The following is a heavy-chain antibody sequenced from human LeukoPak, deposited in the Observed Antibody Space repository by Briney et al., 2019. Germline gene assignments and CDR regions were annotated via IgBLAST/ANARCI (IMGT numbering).Heavy chain of an antibody. J-gene: IGHJ6*02. CDR3: ARDPNSYFYGLDV. CDR2: VSSSGGAT. CDR1: GFTLRTYE. V-gene: IGHV3-48*03. Sequence: PGGSLRLSCAASGFTLRTYEMTWVRQAPGKGLEWISFVSSSGGATFYADSVKGRFTVSRDNAETSVYLQMNSLRAEDTAIYYCARDPNSYFYGLDVWGQGTTVTVSS.